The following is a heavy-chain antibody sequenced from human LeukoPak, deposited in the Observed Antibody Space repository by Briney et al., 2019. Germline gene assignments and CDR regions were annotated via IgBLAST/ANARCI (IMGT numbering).Heavy chain of an antibody. CDR2: VSYSGST. CDR3: ARENDRYGRIDY. CDR1: GGSISPYY. D-gene: IGHD5-18*01. V-gene: IGHV4-59*01. J-gene: IGHJ4*02. Sequence: SKTLSLTCTVFGGSISPYYWSWVRQPPGKGLEWIGYVSYSGSTDYNPSLKSRVIISIDTSKNQFSLRLRSVTAADTAVYYCARENDRYGRIDYWGQGTQVTVSS.